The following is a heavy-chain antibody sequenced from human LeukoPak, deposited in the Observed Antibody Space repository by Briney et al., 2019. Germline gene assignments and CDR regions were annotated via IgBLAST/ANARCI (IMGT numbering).Heavy chain of an antibody. V-gene: IGHV4-4*07. CDR2: IYTSGST. J-gene: IGHJ4*02. CDR3: ASLYSYGGGLDY. Sequence: SETLSLTCTASGGSISSYYWSWIRQPAGKGLEWIGRIYTSGSTNYNPSLKSRVTMSVDTSKNQFSLKLSSVTAADTAVYYCASLYSYGGGLDYWGQGTLVTVSS. D-gene: IGHD5-18*01. CDR1: GGSISSYY.